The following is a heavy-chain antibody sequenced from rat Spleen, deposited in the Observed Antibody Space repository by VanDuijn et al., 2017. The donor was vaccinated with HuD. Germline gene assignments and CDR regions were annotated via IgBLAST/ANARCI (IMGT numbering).Heavy chain of an antibody. J-gene: IGHJ2*01. CDR2: INKDSRTI. CDR3: ARERFGVEG. V-gene: IGHV4-2*01. CDR1: GFNFNDYW. D-gene: IGHD4-3*01. Sequence: EVKLVESGGGLVQPGRSLKLSCAASGFNFNDYWMGWVRQAPGKGLEWIGEINKDSRTIKYNQYLKDKFIISRDNAQNTLYLQMNKLGTDDTAIYYGARERFGVEGWGQGVMVTVSS.